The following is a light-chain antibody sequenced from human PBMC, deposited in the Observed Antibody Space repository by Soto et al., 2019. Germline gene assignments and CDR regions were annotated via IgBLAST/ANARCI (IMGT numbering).Light chain of an antibody. J-gene: IGLJ3*02. CDR3: LLNGARDWV. V-gene: IGLV7-46*01. CDR2: DTS. Sequence: QAVVTQEPSLTVSPGGTVTLTCGSSIEAVTSGHYPYWFQQKPGQAPRTLIYDTSNRHSWTPSRFSGSLPGGKAALTLSGAQPEDEADYYCLLNGARDWVFGGGTKVTVL. CDR1: IEAVTSGHY.